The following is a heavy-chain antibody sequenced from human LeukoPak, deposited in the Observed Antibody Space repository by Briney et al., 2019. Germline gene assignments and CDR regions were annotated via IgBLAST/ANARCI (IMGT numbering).Heavy chain of an antibody. V-gene: IGHV5-51*01. CDR1: GYSFTSYW. CDR2: IYPGDSDT. Sequence: GEALQISCKGSGYSFTSYWIGWVRRMPGKGLEGMGIIYPGDSDTRYSPSFQGQVTFSADKSISTAYLQWSSLKASDTAMYYCARPQANAFDYWGQGTLVTVSS. J-gene: IGHJ4*02. CDR3: ARPQANAFDY.